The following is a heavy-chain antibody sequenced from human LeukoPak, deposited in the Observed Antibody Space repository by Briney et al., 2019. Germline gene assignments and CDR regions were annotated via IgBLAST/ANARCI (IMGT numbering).Heavy chain of an antibody. Sequence: AAVKVSCKASGYIFTNYYMRWVRQAPGQGLEWMLTINPSGGSTTYAQKFQGRVTMTRDTYTSTVYMELSSLRSEDTAVYYCARDHGSAYYRAPRHWGEGTLVTVSS. J-gene: IGHJ4*02. CDR2: INPSGGST. D-gene: IGHD3-10*01. CDR3: ARDHGSAYYRAPRH. CDR1: GYIFTNYY. V-gene: IGHV1-46*01.